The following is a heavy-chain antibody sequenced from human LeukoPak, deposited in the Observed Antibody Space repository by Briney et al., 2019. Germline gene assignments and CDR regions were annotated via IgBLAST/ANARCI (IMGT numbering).Heavy chain of an antibody. Sequence: GGSLRLSCAAPVFTFSDYDMHWVRQATGKGLEWVSAIGTAGDTYYTGSVKGRFTISRENAKNSLYLQMNSLRAGDTAVYYCARVAKERVGGVYYFDYWGQGTLVTVSS. CDR2: IGTAGDT. J-gene: IGHJ4*02. V-gene: IGHV3-13*01. CDR1: VFTFSDYD. D-gene: IGHD1-1*01. CDR3: ARVAKERVGGVYYFDY.